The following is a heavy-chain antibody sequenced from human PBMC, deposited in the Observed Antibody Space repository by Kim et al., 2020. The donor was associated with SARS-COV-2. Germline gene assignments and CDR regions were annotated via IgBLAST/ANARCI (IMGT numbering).Heavy chain of an antibody. CDR2: IIPILGIA. Sequence: SVKVSCKASGGTFSSYAISWVRQAPGQGLEWMGRIIPILGIANYAQKFQGRVTITADKSTSTAYMELSSLRSEDTAVYYCARDGVAAAGRVYYGMDVWGQGTTVTVSS. CDR1: GGTFSSYA. CDR3: ARDGVAAAGRVYYGMDV. J-gene: IGHJ6*02. V-gene: IGHV1-69*04. D-gene: IGHD6-13*01.